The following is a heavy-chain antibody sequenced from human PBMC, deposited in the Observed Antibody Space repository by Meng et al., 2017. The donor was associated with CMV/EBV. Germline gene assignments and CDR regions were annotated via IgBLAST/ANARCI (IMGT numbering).Heavy chain of an antibody. CDR3: ARYSGSYYSY. CDR2: IYYNGST. D-gene: IGHD1-26*01. Sequence: QLQLQESGPGLVKPSETLSLTCTVSGGSISSSSYYWGWIRQPPGKGLEWIGSIYYNGSTYYNPSLKSRVTISVDTSKNQFSLKLSSVTAADTAVYYCARYSGSYYSYWGQGTLVTVSS. V-gene: IGHV4-39*01. CDR1: GGSISSSSYY. J-gene: IGHJ4*02.